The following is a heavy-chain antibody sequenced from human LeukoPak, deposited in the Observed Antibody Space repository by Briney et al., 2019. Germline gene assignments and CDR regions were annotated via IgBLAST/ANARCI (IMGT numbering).Heavy chain of an antibody. Sequence: ASVKVSCKASGYTFTNYYMHWVRQAPGQGLEWMGVINPSVGSTSYAQKFQGRVTMTRDTSTSTVYMELSSLRSEDTAVYYCAKILDSSVYDSSFDSWGQGTLVTVSS. J-gene: IGHJ4*02. CDR3: AKILDSSVYDSSFDS. D-gene: IGHD3-22*01. CDR1: GYTFTNYY. V-gene: IGHV1-46*01. CDR2: INPSVGST.